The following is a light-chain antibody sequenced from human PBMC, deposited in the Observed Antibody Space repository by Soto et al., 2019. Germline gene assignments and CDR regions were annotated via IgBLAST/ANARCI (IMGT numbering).Light chain of an antibody. V-gene: IGKV3-15*01. CDR1: QSVSST. CDR3: QQYTTWLLT. CDR2: GAS. Sequence: MTQSPFTRSGSPVESATLSCMASQSVSSTLAWYQQRPGQAPRLLIYGASTRATAIPARFSGSGSGTEFTLTIISLQSEDFAVYYCQQYTTWLLTFCQGRLLEVK. J-gene: IGKJ5*01.